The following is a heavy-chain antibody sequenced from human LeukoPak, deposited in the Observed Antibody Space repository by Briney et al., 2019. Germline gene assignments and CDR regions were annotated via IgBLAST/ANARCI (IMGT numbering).Heavy chain of an antibody. CDR3: ARLRIWSDNNWFDP. CDR2: IYYSGST. V-gene: IGHV4-59*08. J-gene: IGHJ5*02. Sequence: RSSETLSLTCTVSGGSISSYYWSWIRQPPGKGLEWIGYIYYSGSTYYNPSLKSRVTISVDTSKNQFSLKLSSVTAADTAVYYCARLRIWSDNNWFDPWGQGTLVTVSS. CDR1: GGSISSYY. D-gene: IGHD3-3*01.